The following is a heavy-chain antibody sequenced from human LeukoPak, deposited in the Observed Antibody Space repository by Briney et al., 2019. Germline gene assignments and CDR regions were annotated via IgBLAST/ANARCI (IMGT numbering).Heavy chain of an antibody. CDR3: ARAYGDMDY. Sequence: YMSWVRQPPGKGLEWIGYIYYSGSTYYNPSLKSRVTISVDTSKNQFSLKLSSVTAADTAVYYCARAYGDMDYWGQGTLVTVSS. CDR2: IYYSGST. V-gene: IGHV4-30-4*08. D-gene: IGHD4-17*01. J-gene: IGHJ4*02. CDR1: Y.